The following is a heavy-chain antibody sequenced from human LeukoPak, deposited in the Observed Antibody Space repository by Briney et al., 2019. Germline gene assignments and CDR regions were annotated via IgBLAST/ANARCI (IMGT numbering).Heavy chain of an antibody. D-gene: IGHD3-9*01. CDR3: ARDRYDILTGYYPLVY. Sequence: GGSLRLSCAASGFTFSSYSMNWVRQAPGKGLEWVSYISSSSSTIYYADSVKGRFTISRDNAKNSLYLQMNSLRAEDTAVYYCARDRYDILTGYYPLVYWGQGTLVTVSS. CDR1: GFTFSSYS. V-gene: IGHV3-48*01. J-gene: IGHJ4*02. CDR2: ISSSSSTI.